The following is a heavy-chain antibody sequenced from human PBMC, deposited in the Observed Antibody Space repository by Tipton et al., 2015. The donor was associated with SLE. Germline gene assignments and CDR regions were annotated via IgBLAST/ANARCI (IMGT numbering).Heavy chain of an antibody. CDR1: GYTFTTYG. Sequence: QLVQSGVEVKKPGASVRVSCKASGYTFTTYGISWVRQAPGQGLEWMGWISTYNGNTNYAQKLQGRVTMTSDTSTSTAYMELRSLRSDDTAMYYCARQSVQGAYLDFWGQGTLLTVSS. V-gene: IGHV1-18*01. CDR3: ARQSVQGAYLDF. J-gene: IGHJ4*02. CDR2: ISTYNGNT. D-gene: IGHD1-1*01.